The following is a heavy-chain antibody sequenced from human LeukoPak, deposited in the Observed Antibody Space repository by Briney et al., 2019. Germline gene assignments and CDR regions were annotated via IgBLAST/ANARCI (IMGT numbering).Heavy chain of an antibody. D-gene: IGHD1-14*01. CDR2: IYPGDSDT. CDR3: ARHSSTDEGYYYYGMDV. V-gene: IGHV5-51*01. CDR1: GYSFTSFW. J-gene: IGHJ6*02. Sequence: GESLKISCKASGYSFTSFWIGWVRQMPGKGLEWMGIIYPGDSDTRYSPSFQGQVTISADKSINTAYLQWSSLKASDTAMYYCARHSSTDEGYYYYGMDVWGQGTTVTVSS.